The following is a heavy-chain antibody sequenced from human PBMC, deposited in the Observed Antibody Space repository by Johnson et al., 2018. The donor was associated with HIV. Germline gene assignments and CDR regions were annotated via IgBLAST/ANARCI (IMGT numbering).Heavy chain of an antibody. D-gene: IGHD2-2*02. Sequence: VQLVESGGGLVKPGGSLKVSCAASGFTFSNVWMHWVRQAPGKGLEWVGRIKRKTDGGTTDYAAPVKGKFTISRDDSKNTLYLEMNSLKTEDTAVYYCTTDLPYCSGNDCYNAFDLWGQGTTVIVSS. CDR2: IKRKTDGGTT. CDR1: GFTFSNVW. CDR3: TTDLPYCSGNDCYNAFDL. J-gene: IGHJ3*01. V-gene: IGHV3-15*01.